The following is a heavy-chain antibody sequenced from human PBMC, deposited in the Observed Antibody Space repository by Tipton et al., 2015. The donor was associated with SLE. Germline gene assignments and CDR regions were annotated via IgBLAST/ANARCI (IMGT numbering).Heavy chain of an antibody. D-gene: IGHD6-13*01. J-gene: IGHJ4*02. Sequence: GSLRLSCAASGFTFSDYYMSWIRQAPGKGLEWVSYISSSSSYTNYADSVKGRFTISRDNAKNSLYLQMNSLRAEDTAVYYCARDWILSSSGVDYWGQGTLVTVSS. CDR3: ARDWILSSSGVDY. CDR1: GFTFSDYY. V-gene: IGHV3-11*05. CDR2: ISSSSSYT.